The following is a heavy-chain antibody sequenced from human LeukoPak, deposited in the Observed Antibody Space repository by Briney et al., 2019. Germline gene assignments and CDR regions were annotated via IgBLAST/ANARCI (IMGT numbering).Heavy chain of an antibody. V-gene: IGHV4-39*01. D-gene: IGHD6-19*01. CDR2: IYYSGST. CDR3: ATQPVAVAGPTFDY. Sequence: SETLSLTCTASGGSISSSSYYWGWIRQPPGKGLEWIGSIYYSGSTYYNPSLKSRVTISVDTSKNQFSLKLSSVTAADTAVYYCATQPVAVAGPTFDYWGQGTLVTVSS. CDR1: GGSISSSSYY. J-gene: IGHJ4*02.